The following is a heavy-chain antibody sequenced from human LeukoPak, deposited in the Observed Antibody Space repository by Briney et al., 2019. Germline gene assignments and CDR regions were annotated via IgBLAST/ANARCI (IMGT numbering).Heavy chain of an antibody. CDR2: ITGSGGST. V-gene: IGHV3-23*01. J-gene: IGHJ2*01. CDR3: AKAVSGFWYFDL. Sequence: GGSLRLSCVASGFTFRSYAMNWVRQAPGKGLEWVSGITGSGGSTDYADPVNGRFTSSRDNSKNTLYLQMDSLRAEDTAVYYCAKAVSGFWYFDLWGRGSLVTVSS. CDR1: GFTFRSYA. D-gene: IGHD5/OR15-5a*01.